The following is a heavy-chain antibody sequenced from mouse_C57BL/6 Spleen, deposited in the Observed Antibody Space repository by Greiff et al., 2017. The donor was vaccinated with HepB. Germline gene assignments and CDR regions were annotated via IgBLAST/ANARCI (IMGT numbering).Heavy chain of an antibody. CDR2: INPSSGYT. D-gene: IGHD1-1*01. CDR3: ARNGAVAPFAY. Sequence: VQLQQSGAELARPGASVKMSCKASGYTFTSYTMHWVKQRPGQGLEWIGYINPSSGYTKYNQKFKDKATLTADKSSSTAYMQLSSLTSEDSAVYYCARNGAVAPFAYWGQGTLVTVSA. J-gene: IGHJ3*01. CDR1: GYTFTSYT. V-gene: IGHV1-4*01.